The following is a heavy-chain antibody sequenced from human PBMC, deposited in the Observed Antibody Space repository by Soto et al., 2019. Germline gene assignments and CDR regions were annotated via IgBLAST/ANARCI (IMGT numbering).Heavy chain of an antibody. Sequence: ASVKVSCKASGGTFSSYAISWVRQAPGQGLEWMGGIIPIFGTANYAQKFQGRVTITADESTSTAYMELSSLRSEDTAVYYCARGPGYGDYLHWFDPWGQGTLVTVSS. CDR2: IIPIFGTA. J-gene: IGHJ5*02. CDR1: GGTFSSYA. CDR3: ARGPGYGDYLHWFDP. V-gene: IGHV1-69*13. D-gene: IGHD4-17*01.